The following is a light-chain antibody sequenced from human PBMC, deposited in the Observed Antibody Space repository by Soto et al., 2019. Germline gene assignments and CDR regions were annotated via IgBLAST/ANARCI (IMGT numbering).Light chain of an antibody. J-gene: IGKJ4*01. CDR3: QQRSNWPLLT. CDR2: DAS. CDR1: QSVSSY. V-gene: IGKV3-11*01. Sequence: EIVLTQSPATLSLSPGERVTLSCRASQSVSSYLAWYQQKPGQAPRLLIYDASNRATGIPARFSGSGSGTDFTLTISSLEPEDFAVYYCQQRSNWPLLTFGGGTKVELK.